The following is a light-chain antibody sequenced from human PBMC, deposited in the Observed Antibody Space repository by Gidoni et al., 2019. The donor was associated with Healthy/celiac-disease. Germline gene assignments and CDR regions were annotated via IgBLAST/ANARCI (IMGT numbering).Light chain of an antibody. CDR3: QAWDSSTGGV. V-gene: IGLV3-1*01. J-gene: IGLJ2*01. CDR1: KLGDKY. CDR2: QDS. Sequence: GDKLGDKYACWYQQKPGQSPVLVIYQDSKRPSGIPERFSGSNSGNTATLTISGTQAMDEADYYCQAWDSSTGGVFGGGTKLTVL.